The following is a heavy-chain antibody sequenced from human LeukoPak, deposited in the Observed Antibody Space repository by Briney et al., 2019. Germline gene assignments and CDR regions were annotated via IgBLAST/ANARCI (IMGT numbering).Heavy chain of an antibody. V-gene: IGHV3-23*01. CDR3: ARDVVYYDSSGYYYPFWNY. J-gene: IGHJ4*02. Sequence: GGSLRLSCADSGFTFSRYAMSWVRQAPGKGLEWVSAISGSGDSTYYADSVKGRITISRDNSRNTLYLQMNSLRAEDTAVYYCARDVVYYDSSGYYYPFWNYWGQGTLVTVSS. CDR1: GFTFSRYA. CDR2: ISGSGDST. D-gene: IGHD3-22*01.